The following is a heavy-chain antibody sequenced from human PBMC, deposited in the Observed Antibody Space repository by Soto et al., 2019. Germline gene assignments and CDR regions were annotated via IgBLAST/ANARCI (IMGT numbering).Heavy chain of an antibody. J-gene: IGHJ1*01. Sequence: AVKVCCKACGYTFSSYDINGVRQATGQGPEWMGWRNPNSGKTGYAQKFQGRVTMTRNTSTSTAYMELSGLRSDDTAVYYCSRDVHDRRGHYSYWGQGPLVIVSA. D-gene: IGHD3-3*01. CDR1: GYTFSSYD. CDR3: SRDVHDRRGHYSY. CDR2: RNPNSGKT. V-gene: IGHV1-8*01.